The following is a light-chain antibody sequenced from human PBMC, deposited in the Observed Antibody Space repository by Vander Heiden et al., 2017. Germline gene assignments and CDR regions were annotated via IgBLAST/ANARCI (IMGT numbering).Light chain of an antibody. CDR3: QSADSSGTYVV. V-gene: IGLV3-25*03. CDR1: ALPKQY. Sequence: SYELTQPPTVSVSPGQTARITCSGDALPKQYAYWYPQKPGQAPVLVIYTDSERPSGIPERFSGSSSGTTVTLTISGVQAEDEADYYCQSADSSGTYVVFGGGTKLTVL. J-gene: IGLJ2*01. CDR2: TDS.